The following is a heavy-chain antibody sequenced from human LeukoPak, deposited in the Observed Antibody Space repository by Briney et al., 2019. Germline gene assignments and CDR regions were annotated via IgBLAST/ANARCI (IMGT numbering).Heavy chain of an antibody. CDR1: GFTFSSYA. CDR3: ARETSSSWSGLDY. V-gene: IGHV3-21*01. CDR2: ISSSSSYI. D-gene: IGHD6-13*01. J-gene: IGHJ4*02. Sequence: GGSLRLSCAASGFTFSSYAMSWVRQAPGKGLEWVSSISSSSSYIYYADSVKGRFTISRDNAKNSLYLQMNSLRAEDTAVYYCARETSSSWSGLDYWGQGTLVTVSS.